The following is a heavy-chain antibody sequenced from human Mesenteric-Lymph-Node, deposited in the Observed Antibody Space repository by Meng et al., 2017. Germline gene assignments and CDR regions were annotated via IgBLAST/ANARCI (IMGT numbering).Heavy chain of an antibody. CDR2: INHSGSTNYNT. Sequence: SETLSLTCAVYGGSFSAYYWTWIRQPPGKGLEWIGEINHSGSTNYNTNYNPSLKSRVTISVDTSRNQFSLQLTSVTAADTAMYYCARVLVFGPLDVWGQGTTVTVSS. V-gene: IGHV4-34*01. D-gene: IGHD3-16*01. J-gene: IGHJ6*02. CDR1: GGSFSAYY. CDR3: ARVLVFGPLDV.